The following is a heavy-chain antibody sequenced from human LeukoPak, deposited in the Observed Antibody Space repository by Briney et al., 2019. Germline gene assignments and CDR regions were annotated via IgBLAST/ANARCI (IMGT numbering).Heavy chain of an antibody. V-gene: IGHV1-2*06. D-gene: IGHD2-2*02. CDR2: NNPNSGGT. J-gene: IGHJ4*02. CDR1: GYTFTGYY. CDR3: ARATATIPSAFDY. Sequence: SVKVSCKASGYTFTGYYMHWVRQAPGQGLEWMVRNNPNSGGTNYAQKFQGRVTMTRDTSISTAYMELSRLRSDDTAVYYCARATATIPSAFDYWGQGTLVTVSS.